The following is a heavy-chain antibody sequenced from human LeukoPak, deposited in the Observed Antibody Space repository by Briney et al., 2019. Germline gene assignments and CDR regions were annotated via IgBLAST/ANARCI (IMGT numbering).Heavy chain of an antibody. V-gene: IGHV1-3*01. CDR2: INAGNGNT. D-gene: IGHD3-9*01. CDR1: GYTFTSYG. CDR3: ARGLRITISFFDY. J-gene: IGHJ4*02. Sequence: ASVKVSCKASGYTFTSYGISWVRQAPGQRLEWMGWINAGNGNTKYSQKFQGRVTITRDTSASTAYMELSSLRSEDTAVYYCARGLRITISFFDYWGQGTLVTVSS.